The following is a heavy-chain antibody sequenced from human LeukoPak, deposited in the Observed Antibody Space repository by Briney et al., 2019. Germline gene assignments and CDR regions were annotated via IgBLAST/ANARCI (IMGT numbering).Heavy chain of an antibody. V-gene: IGHV3-23*01. D-gene: IGHD1-1*01. CDR2: ISGSGAST. CDR1: GFTLSTNA. Sequence: GGSLRLSCLTSGFTLSTNAMSWVRQAPGKGLEWISGISGSGASTYYADSVKGRFTISRDNSEDTLYLQMNSLRAEDTAVYYCVRDPSGPGFAFDSWGQGALVTVSS. J-gene: IGHJ4*02. CDR3: VRDPSGPGFAFDS.